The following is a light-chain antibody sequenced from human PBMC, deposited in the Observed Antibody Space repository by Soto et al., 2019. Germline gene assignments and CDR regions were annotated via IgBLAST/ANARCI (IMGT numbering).Light chain of an antibody. V-gene: IGKV1-27*01. CDR1: QDINSY. Sequence: DIQMTQSPSSLSAPVGDRATITCRAGQDINSYLAWYPQKPGKVPKLLIPAASTLQSGVPSRFSGSGSGTDFTLTISTLQPEDVATYYYQEYDGAPLTFGGGTKVEIK. J-gene: IGKJ4*01. CDR2: AAS. CDR3: QEYDGAPLT.